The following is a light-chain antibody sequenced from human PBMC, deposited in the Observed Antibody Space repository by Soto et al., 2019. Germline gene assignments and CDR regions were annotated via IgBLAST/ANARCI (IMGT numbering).Light chain of an antibody. Sequence: DIQMTQSPSTLSASVGDRVTITCRASQSISSWLAWYQQKPGKAPKLLIYKASSLESGVPSRFSGRGSGTEFTLNLSSLQPDDVANYYCQQYNSYSYTFGQGTKLEIK. CDR2: KAS. V-gene: IGKV1-5*03. J-gene: IGKJ2*01. CDR3: QQYNSYSYT. CDR1: QSISSW.